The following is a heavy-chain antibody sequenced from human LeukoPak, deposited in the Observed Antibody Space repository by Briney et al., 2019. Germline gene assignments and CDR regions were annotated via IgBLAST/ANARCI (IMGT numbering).Heavy chain of an antibody. CDR2: INTDGSST. D-gene: IGHD1-20*01. CDR1: GFTFSSYW. Sequence: GGSLRLSCAASGFTFSSYWMHWVRQAPGKGLVWVSRINTDGSSTSYADSVKGRFTISRNNSKNTLYLQMNSLRAEDTAVYYCAKGVRYNWNQDAFDIWGQGTMVTVSS. J-gene: IGHJ3*02. V-gene: IGHV3-74*01. CDR3: AKGVRYNWNQDAFDI.